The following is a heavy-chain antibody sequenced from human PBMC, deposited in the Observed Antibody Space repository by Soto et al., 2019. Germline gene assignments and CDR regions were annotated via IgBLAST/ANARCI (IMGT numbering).Heavy chain of an antibody. Sequence: QVQLVESGGGEVQPGRSLRLSCAASGFTFSSYGMHWVRQAPGKGLEWVAVISYDGSNKYYADSVKGRFTISRDNSKNTLYLQMNSLRAEDTAVYYCAKSPDDFWSGYDYWGQGTLVTVSS. J-gene: IGHJ4*02. CDR3: AKSPDDFWSGYDY. V-gene: IGHV3-30*18. CDR2: ISYDGSNK. CDR1: GFTFSSYG. D-gene: IGHD3-3*01.